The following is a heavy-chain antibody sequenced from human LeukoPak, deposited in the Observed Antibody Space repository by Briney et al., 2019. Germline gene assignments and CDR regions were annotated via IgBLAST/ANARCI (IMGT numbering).Heavy chain of an antibody. J-gene: IGHJ4*02. CDR1: GFTFRDYG. D-gene: IGHD3-10*01. V-gene: IGHV3-49*04. CDR2: IRSRIYGGAP. CDR3: ARGQTVSGAKNYFDF. Sequence: GGSLRLSCLTSGFTFRDYGLGWVRQAPGMGLEWVSFIRSRIYGGAPEYAASVRGRFSVSRDDSESIAYLQMNNLKSEDTAVYYCARGQTVSGAKNYFDFWSPGTLVTVSS.